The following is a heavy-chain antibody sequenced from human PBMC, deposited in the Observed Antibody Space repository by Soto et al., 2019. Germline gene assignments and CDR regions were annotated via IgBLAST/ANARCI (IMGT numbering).Heavy chain of an antibody. Sequence: SETLSLTCTVSGGSISSYYWSWIRQPPGKGLEWIGYIYHSGSTYYNPSLKSRVNISVDRSKNQFSLKLSSVTAADTAVYYCARVPDRWGQGTLVTVS. J-gene: IGHJ5*02. CDR2: IYHSGST. CDR3: ARVPDR. V-gene: IGHV4-59*12. D-gene: IGHD2-2*01. CDR1: GGSISSYY.